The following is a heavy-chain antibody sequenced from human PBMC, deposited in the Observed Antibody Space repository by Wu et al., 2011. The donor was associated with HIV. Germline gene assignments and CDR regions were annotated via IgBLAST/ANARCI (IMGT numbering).Heavy chain of an antibody. CDR3: AKGYGGITMIRGVIEYYYAMDV. CDR2: LNPNSGAT. Sequence: SGAEVKKPGASVKVSCKASGYTFTDYYIYWVRQAPGQGLEWLGWLNPNSGATNYAQKFQGRVTMTRDTSISTAYMELSRLRSDDTAVFYCAKGYGGITMIRGVIEYYYAMDVWGQGTTVTVSS. V-gene: IGHV1-2*02. CDR1: GYTFTDYY. D-gene: IGHD3-10*01. J-gene: IGHJ6*02.